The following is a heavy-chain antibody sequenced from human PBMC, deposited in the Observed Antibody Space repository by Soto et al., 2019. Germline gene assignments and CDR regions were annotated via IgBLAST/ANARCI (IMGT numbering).Heavy chain of an antibody. D-gene: IGHD6-25*01. Sequence: SETXSLTGTFSVFSINNYYWTWIRQPPGKRLEWIGAIYYTGSTTYNPSLRSRVTFSVDTSKNQLSLSLTSVTAEDTEVYFCEKVVSGGQIDYWGQGTLVTVSS. CDR3: EKVVSGGQIDY. CDR2: IYYTGST. J-gene: IGHJ4*02. V-gene: IGHV4-59*01. CDR1: VFSINNYY.